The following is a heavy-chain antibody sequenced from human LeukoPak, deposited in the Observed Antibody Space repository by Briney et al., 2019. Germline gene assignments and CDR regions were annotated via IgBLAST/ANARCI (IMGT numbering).Heavy chain of an antibody. CDR3: ARDRDYFDY. CDR2: IYYISGST. J-gene: IGHJ4*02. CDR1: GVSISSSSDY. Sequence: SETLSLTCTVSGVSISSSSDYWGWIRQPPGKGLEWIGNIYYISGSTYYNPPLKSRVTISVDTSKNQFSLKLSSVTAADTAVYYCARDRDYFDYWGQGTLVTVSS. V-gene: IGHV4-39*07.